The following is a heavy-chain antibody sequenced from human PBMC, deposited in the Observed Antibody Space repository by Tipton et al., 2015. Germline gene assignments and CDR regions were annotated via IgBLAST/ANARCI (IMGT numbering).Heavy chain of an antibody. D-gene: IGHD5-18*01. CDR1: GGSIYSGDDY. V-gene: IGHV4-31*03. CDR3: ARDTKPRGLQLWYGMDV. CDR2: IYYTGST. Sequence: TLSLTCTVSGGSIYSGDDYWSWIRQHPASGLEWVGYIYYTGSTYYNPSLRSRVAMSLDTSKDQFSLKLSSVTAADTAVYYCARDTKPRGLQLWYGMDVWGQGTTVTVSS. J-gene: IGHJ6*02.